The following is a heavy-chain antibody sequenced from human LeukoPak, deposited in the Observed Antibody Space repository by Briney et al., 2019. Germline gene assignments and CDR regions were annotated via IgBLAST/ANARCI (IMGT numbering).Heavy chain of an antibody. V-gene: IGHV1-2*03. J-gene: IGHJ4*02. CDR2: INPNSGGT. D-gene: IGHD3-10*01. Sequence: LVASVKVSCKASGYTFTGYYMHWVRQAPGQGLEWMGWINPNSGGTNYAQKFQGRVTMTRDTSISTAYMELSRLRSDDTAVYYCARDGYYGSGSYSAYWGQGTLVTVSS. CDR1: GYTFTGYY. CDR3: ARDGYYGSGSYSAY.